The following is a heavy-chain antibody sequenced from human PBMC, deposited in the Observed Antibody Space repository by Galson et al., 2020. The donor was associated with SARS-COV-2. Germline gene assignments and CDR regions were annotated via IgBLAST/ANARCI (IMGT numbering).Heavy chain of an antibody. CDR2: SSSYGGAT. J-gene: IGHJ5*01. D-gene: IGHD3-3*01. CDR1: GFTISTYP. CDR3: VKERTSFYDS. V-gene: IGHV3-64D*06. Sequence: AGSLRLTCSASGFTISTYPMHWVRQTPRKGLDYDSASSSYGGATYYADSVKGRFTISRDNSRNTLYLQLNSLRTEDTAIYYWVKERTSFYDSWGPRTLVTVSS.